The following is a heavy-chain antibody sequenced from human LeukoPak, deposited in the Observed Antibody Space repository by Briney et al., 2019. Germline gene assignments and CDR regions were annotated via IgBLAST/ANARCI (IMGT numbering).Heavy chain of an antibody. Sequence: SSETLSLTCTVSGGSISSYYWSWIRQPAGKGLEWIGRIYTSGSTNYNPSLKSRVTMSVDTSKNQFSLKLSSVTAADTAVYYCARDMYYYDSSGYLYYYGMDVWGQGTTVTVSS. V-gene: IGHV4-4*07. J-gene: IGHJ6*02. CDR1: GGSISSYY. CDR2: IYTSGST. D-gene: IGHD3-22*01. CDR3: ARDMYYYDSSGYLYYYGMDV.